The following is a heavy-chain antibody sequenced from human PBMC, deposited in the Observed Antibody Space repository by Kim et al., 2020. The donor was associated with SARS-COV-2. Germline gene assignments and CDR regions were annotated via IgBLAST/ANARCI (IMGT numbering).Heavy chain of an antibody. Sequence: SVKVSCKASGGTFSSYAISWVRQAPGQGLEWMGGIIPIFGTANYAQKFQGRVTITADESTSTAYMELSSLRSEDTAVYYCARRGGDWDILTGSYYYYMDVWGKGTTVTVSS. V-gene: IGHV1-69*13. CDR3: ARRGGDWDILTGSYYYYMDV. D-gene: IGHD3-9*01. CDR2: IIPIFGTA. J-gene: IGHJ6*03. CDR1: GGTFSSYA.